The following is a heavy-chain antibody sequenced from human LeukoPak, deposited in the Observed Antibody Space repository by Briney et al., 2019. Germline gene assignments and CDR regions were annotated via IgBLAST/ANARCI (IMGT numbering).Heavy chain of an antibody. Sequence: WGSLRLSCAASGFTFSSYWMSWVRQAPGKGLEWVANIKQDGSEKYYVDSVKGRFSISRDNAKTSLYLQMNNLSAADTAVYYCVTDQTGRHPYFFDYWGQGTLVTVSS. CDR1: GFTFSSYW. V-gene: IGHV3-7*01. CDR2: IKQDGSEK. J-gene: IGHJ4*02. D-gene: IGHD3-10*01. CDR3: VTDQTGRHPYFFDY.